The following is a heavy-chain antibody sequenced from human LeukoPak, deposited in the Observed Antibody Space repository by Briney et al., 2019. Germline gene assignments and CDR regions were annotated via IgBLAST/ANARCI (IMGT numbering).Heavy chain of an antibody. J-gene: IGHJ4*02. CDR2: ISSNNDYI. CDR1: GFTFSNYS. V-gene: IGHV3-21*01. Sequence: GGSLRLSCAASGFTFSNYSMNWVRQAPGKGLEWVSSISSNNDYIYYADSVKGRFTISRDNAKNSLYLQMNSLRAEDTAVYYCARDRSSLYGDYVFDCWGQGTLVTVSS. D-gene: IGHD4-17*01. CDR3: ARDRSSLYGDYVFDC.